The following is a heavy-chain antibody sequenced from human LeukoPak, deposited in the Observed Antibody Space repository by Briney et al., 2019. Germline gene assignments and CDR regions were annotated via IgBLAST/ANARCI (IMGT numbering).Heavy chain of an antibody. CDR2: INPYSGDT. CDR1: GYTFTGYH. J-gene: IGHJ4*02. V-gene: IGHV1-2*06. Sequence: ASVKVSCKASGYTFTGYHIHWVRQAPGQGLEWMGRINPYSGDTNFAQKFQGRVTMTRDTSITTAYMDLSSLTPDDTAVYFCARDQGSLTRSWFTGYWGQGTQVTVSS. D-gene: IGHD6-13*01. CDR3: ARDQGSLTRSWFTGY.